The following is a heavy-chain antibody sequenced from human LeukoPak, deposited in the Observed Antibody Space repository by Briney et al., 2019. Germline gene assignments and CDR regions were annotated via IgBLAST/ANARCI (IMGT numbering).Heavy chain of an antibody. CDR3: AKGYCSSPNCRPDY. J-gene: IGHJ4*02. V-gene: IGHV3-9*03. D-gene: IGHD2-2*01. Sequence: GGSLRLSCAASGFTFDDYAMHWVRQAPGKGLEWVSGISWSSGSVVYADSVKGRFTISRDNAKNSLYLQMNSLRAEDMAFYYCAKGYCSSPNCRPDYWGQGALVTVSS. CDR2: ISWSSGSV. CDR1: GFTFDDYA.